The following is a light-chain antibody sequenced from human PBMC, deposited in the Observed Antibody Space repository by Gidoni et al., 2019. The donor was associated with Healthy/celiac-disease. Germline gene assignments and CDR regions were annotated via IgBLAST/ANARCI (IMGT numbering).Light chain of an antibody. CDR2: DAS. CDR3: QQYNSYWT. J-gene: IGKJ1*01. CDR1: QSISSW. V-gene: IGKV1-5*01. Sequence: DIPMTQSPSTLSASVGDRVTITCRASQSISSWLAWYQQKPGKAPKLLIYDASSLESGVPSRFSGSGSGKEFTITISSLQPDDFATYYCQQYNSYWTFGQGTKVEIK.